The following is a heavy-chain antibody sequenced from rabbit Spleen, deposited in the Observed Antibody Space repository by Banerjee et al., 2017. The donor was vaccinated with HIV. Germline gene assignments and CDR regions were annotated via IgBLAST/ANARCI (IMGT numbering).Heavy chain of an antibody. CDR2: IAGSSSGFT. D-gene: IGHD4-1*01. CDR3: ARETSSGWGVVSYYFNL. Sequence: QSLEESGGDLVKPGASLTLTCTASGFSFSSSDYMCWVRQAPGKGLEWIACIAGSSSGFTYSATWAKGRFTISKTSSTTVTLQMTSLTAADTATYFCARETSSGWGVVSYYFNLWGQGTLVTVS. CDR1: GFSFSSSDY. J-gene: IGHJ4*01. V-gene: IGHV1S40*01.